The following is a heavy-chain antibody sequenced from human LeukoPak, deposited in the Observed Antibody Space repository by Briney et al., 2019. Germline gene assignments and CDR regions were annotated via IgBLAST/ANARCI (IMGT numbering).Heavy chain of an antibody. J-gene: IGHJ4*02. V-gene: IGHV4-31*03. CDR1: GGSISSGGYY. Sequence: SETLSLTCTVSGGSISSGGYYWSWIRQHPGKGLEWIGYIYYSGSTYYNPSLKSRVTISVDTSKNQFSLKLSSVTAADTAVYYCARDRNDFWSGYYHDYWDQGTLVTVSS. CDR3: ARDRNDFWSGYYHDY. D-gene: IGHD3-3*01. CDR2: IYYSGST.